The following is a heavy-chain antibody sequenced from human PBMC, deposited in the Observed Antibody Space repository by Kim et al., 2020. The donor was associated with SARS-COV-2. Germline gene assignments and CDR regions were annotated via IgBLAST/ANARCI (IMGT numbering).Heavy chain of an antibody. Sequence: GGSLRLSCAVSGFTFKSHGMHWVRQVIGKGLEWISLIETGGETYYADSVKGRFTISREKAKNTLYLQMSSLGVADTGVYYCVRDGSGSLPYRMDVWGQGTAVTVSS. CDR3: VRDGSGSLPYRMDV. D-gene: IGHD3-10*01. CDR2: IETGGET. V-gene: IGHV3-13*01. CDR1: GFTFKSHG. J-gene: IGHJ6*02.